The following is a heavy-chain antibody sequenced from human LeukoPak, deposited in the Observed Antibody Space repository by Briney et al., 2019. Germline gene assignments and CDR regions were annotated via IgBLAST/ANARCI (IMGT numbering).Heavy chain of an antibody. J-gene: IGHJ4*02. Sequence: GGSLRLSCAASGFTFSSYWMHWVRQAPGKGLVWVSRINIDGSGASYADSVKGRFTISRDNAKSTLYLQMNSLRAEDTAVYYCARDLPDYWGQGTLVTVSS. CDR3: ARDLPDY. CDR2: INIDGSGA. CDR1: GFTFSSYW. V-gene: IGHV3-74*01.